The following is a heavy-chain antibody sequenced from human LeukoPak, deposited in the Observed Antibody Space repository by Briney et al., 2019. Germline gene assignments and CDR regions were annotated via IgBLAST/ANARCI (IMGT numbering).Heavy chain of an antibody. CDR3: AKSEDNTLYYFDY. J-gene: IGHJ4*02. CDR2: ISGSGGST. V-gene: IGHV3-23*01. D-gene: IGHD1-14*01. Sequence: GGSLRLSCAASGFIFTNYAMSWVRQAPGKGLEWVSSISGSGGSTYYADSVKGRFTISRDNSKNTLYLQMNSLRAEDTAVYYCAKSEDNTLYYFDYWGQGTLVTVSS. CDR1: GFIFTNYA.